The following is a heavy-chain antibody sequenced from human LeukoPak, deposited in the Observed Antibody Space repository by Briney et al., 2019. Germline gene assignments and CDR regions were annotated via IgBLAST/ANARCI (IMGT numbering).Heavy chain of an antibody. CDR1: GFTVSTNS. Sequence: GGSLRLSCTVSGFTVSTNSWSWVRQAPRKGLEWVSAISASGGSTYYADSVKGRFTISRDNSKNTLYLQMNSLRAEDTAVYYCAKAVGCSRTSGCLDYFDYWGQGTLVTVSS. CDR2: ISASGGST. V-gene: IGHV3-23*01. J-gene: IGHJ4*02. D-gene: IGHD2-2*01. CDR3: AKAVGCSRTSGCLDYFDY.